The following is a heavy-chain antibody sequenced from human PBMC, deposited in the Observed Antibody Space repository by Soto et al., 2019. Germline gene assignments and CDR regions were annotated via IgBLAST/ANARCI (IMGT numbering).Heavy chain of an antibody. V-gene: IGHV1-18*01. J-gene: IGHJ4*02. D-gene: IGHD5-18*01. CDR1: GYTFTSYG. CDR2: ISAYNGNT. CDR3: ARDHRADTAMVEFFDY. Sequence: ASVKVSCKASGYTFTSYGISWARQAPGQGLEWMGWISAYNGNTNYAQKLQGRVTMTTDTSTSTAYMELRSLRSDDTAVYYCARDHRADTAMVEFFDYWGQGTLVTVSS.